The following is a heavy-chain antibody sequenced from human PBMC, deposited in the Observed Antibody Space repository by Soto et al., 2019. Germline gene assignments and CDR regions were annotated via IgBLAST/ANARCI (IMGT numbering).Heavy chain of an antibody. CDR1: GYKVSTWHNFTSYW. J-gene: IGHJ6*02. Sequence: PGESLKISCMGSGYKVSTWHNFTSYWIAWVRQMPGEGLEWMGIIYPGDSDTRYSPSFQGQVTISADKSINSVYLQWSSLKASATAAYYCASLGFNLDFWSGSFNVLHYYAIGVSGHGT. CDR3: ASLGFNLDFWSGSFNVLHYYAIGV. V-gene: IGHV5-51*01. D-gene: IGHD3-3*01. CDR2: IYPGDSDT.